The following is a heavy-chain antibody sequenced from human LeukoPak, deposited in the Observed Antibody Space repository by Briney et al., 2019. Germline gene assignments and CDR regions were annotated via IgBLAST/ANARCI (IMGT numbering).Heavy chain of an antibody. V-gene: IGHV1-69*04. D-gene: IGHD7-27*01. CDR2: IIPILGIA. CDR3: ARPDDLGGMDV. J-gene: IGHJ6*02. CDR1: GGTFSSYA. Sequence: GSSVKVSCKASGGTFSSYAISWVRQAPGQGLEWMGRIIPILGIANYAQKFQGRVTITADKSTSTAYMELSSLRSDDTAVYYCARPDDLGGMDVWGQGTTVTVSS.